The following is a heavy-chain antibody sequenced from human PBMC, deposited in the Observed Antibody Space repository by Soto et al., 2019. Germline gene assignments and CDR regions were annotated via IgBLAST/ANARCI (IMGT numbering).Heavy chain of an antibody. V-gene: IGHV3-21*01. J-gene: IGHJ4*02. CDR3: ARESEDLTSNFDY. CDR2: ISSTTNYI. CDR1: GFTFTRYS. Sequence: GGSLRLSWEASGFTFTRYSMNWVRQAPGKGLDWVSSISSTTNYIYYADSMKGRFTVSRDNAKNSVYLEMNSLSAEDTALYYCARESEDLTSNFDYWGQGNLVTVSS.